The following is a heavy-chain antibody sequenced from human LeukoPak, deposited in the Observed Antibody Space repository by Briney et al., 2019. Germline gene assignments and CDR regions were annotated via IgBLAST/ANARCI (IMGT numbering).Heavy chain of an antibody. V-gene: IGHV3-66*01. CDR3: ARDRSSSWYRYGMDV. CDR2: IYSGGST. D-gene: IGHD6-13*01. J-gene: IGHJ6*02. CDR1: GFTVSSNY. Sequence: GGSLRLSCAASGFTVSSNYMSWGRQAPGKGLEWVSVIYSGGSTYYADSVKGRFTISRDNSKNTLYLQMNSLRAEDTAVYYCARDRSSSWYRYGMDVWGQGTTVTVSS.